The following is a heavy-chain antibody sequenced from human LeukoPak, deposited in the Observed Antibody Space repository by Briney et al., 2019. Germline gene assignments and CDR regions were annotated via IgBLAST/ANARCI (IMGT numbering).Heavy chain of an antibody. CDR1: GFTFSSYW. V-gene: IGHV3-7*01. J-gene: IGHJ6*02. D-gene: IGHD2-15*01. CDR2: IRHDGSEK. CDR3: ARSYCSGGSCYLAGYYYYYGMDV. Sequence: PGGSLRLSCAASGFTFSSYWMSWVRQAPGKGLEWVANIRHDGSEKYYVDSVKGRFTISRDNAKDSLYLQMNSLRVEDTAVYYCARSYCSGGSCYLAGYYYYYGMDVWGQGTTVTVSS.